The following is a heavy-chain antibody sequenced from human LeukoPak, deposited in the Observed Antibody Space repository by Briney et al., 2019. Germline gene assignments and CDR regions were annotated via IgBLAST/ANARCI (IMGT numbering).Heavy chain of an antibody. D-gene: IGHD3-3*01. J-gene: IGHJ6*02. V-gene: IGHV3-30*18. Sequence: PGGSLRLSCAASGFTFSSYGMHWVRQAPGKGLEWVAVISYDGSNKYYADSVKGRFTIPRDNSKNTLYLQMNSLRAEDTAVYYCAKEGDFWSGYYGYYYYYYGMDVWGQGTTVTVSS. CDR3: AKEGDFWSGYYGYYYYYYGMDV. CDR1: GFTFSSYG. CDR2: ISYDGSNK.